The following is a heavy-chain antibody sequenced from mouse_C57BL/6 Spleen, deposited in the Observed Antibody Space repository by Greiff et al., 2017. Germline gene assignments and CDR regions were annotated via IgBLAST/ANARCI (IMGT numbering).Heavy chain of an antibody. V-gene: IGHV1-64*01. J-gene: IGHJ4*01. Sequence: QVQLQQPGAELVKPGASVKLSCKASGYTFTSYWMHWVKQRPGQGLEWIGMIHPNSGRTNYNEKFKGKATLTVDKSSSTAYMHLSSLTSSDSAVYYCASTETTVVASYMAMDDWGHGISVTVAS. CDR2: IHPNSGRT. CDR3: ASTETTVVASYMAMDD. D-gene: IGHD1-1*01. CDR1: GYTFTSYW.